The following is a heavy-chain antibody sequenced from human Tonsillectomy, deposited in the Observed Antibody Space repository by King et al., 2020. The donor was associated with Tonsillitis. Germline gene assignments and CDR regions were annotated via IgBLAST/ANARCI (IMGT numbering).Heavy chain of an antibody. Sequence: LVQSGGGLVKPGGSLRLSCAASGFTFSSYSMNWVRQAPGKGLEWVSSISSSSSYIYYADSVKGRFTISRDNAKNSLYLQMNSLRAEDTAVYYCARDGAGITGTTGFGYWGQGTLVTVSS. CDR2: ISSSSSYI. J-gene: IGHJ4*02. CDR3: ARDGAGITGTTGFGY. CDR1: GFTFSSYS. V-gene: IGHV3-21*01. D-gene: IGHD1-7*01.